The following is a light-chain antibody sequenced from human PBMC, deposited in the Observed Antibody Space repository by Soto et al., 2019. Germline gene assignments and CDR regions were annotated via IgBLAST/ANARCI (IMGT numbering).Light chain of an antibody. CDR1: PSVSSN. J-gene: IGKJ1*01. CDR3: QQYNNWWT. Sequence: EIVMTHSPATLSVSPGERATLSCRASPSVSSNLAWYQQKPGQAPRLLIYGASTRATGIPARFSGSGSGTEFTLNISSLQSADFAVYYCQQYNNWWTFGQGTKVEIK. CDR2: GAS. V-gene: IGKV3-15*01.